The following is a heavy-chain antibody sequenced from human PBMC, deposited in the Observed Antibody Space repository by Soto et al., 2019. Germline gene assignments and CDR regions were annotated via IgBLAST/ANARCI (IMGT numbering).Heavy chain of an antibody. Sequence: EVQLLESGGGLVQPGESLRLSCAAYGFTFSSYAMSWVRQAPGQGLEWVSGISGSDDSTYYEDSVKGRCTISRDNSKNTMYLKMNSLRAEDTAVYYCAKRSRSSTCDYWGQGTLVTVSS. CDR2: ISGSDDST. CDR1: GFTFSSYA. D-gene: IGHD6-6*01. V-gene: IGHV3-23*01. CDR3: AKRSRSSTCDY. J-gene: IGHJ4*02.